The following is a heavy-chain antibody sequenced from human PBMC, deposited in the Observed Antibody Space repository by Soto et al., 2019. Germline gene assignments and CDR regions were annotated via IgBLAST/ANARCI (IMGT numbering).Heavy chain of an antibody. CDR3: ALTYCSSTSCSAGGYYYYGMDV. J-gene: IGHJ6*02. CDR1: GGTFSSYA. CDR2: IIPIFGTA. D-gene: IGHD2-2*01. Sequence: SVKVSCKASGGTFSSYAISWVRQAPGQGLEWMGGIIPIFGTANYAQKFQGRVTITADESTSTAYMELSSLRSEDTAVYYCALTYCSSTSCSAGGYYYYGMDVWGQGTTVTVSS. V-gene: IGHV1-69*13.